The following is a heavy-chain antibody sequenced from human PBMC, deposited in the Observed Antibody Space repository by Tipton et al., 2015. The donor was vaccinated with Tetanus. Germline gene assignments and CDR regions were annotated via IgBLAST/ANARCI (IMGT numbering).Heavy chain of an antibody. D-gene: IGHD3-10*01. V-gene: IGHV4-61*01. Sequence: TLSLTCTVSGGSVSSGSYYWSWIRQPPGKGLEWIGYIYYSGSTNYNPSLKSRVTISVDTSKNQFSLKLSTVTAADTAVYYCARGIMVRGVSRFAPWGRGTLVPVSS. CDR2: IYYSGST. CDR3: ARGIMVRGVSRFAP. J-gene: IGHJ5*02. CDR1: GGSVSSGSYY.